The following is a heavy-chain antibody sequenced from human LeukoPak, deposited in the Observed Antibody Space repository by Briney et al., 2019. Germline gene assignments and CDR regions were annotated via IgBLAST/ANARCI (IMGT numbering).Heavy chain of an antibody. CDR3: ACRKTGRFFDY. D-gene: IGHD1-1*01. V-gene: IGHV3-74*01. CDR1: GFTFISYW. J-gene: IGHJ4*02. CDR2: INGYGSST. Sequence: PGGSLRLSCAASGFTFISYWMHWVRQAPGKGLVWVSRINGYGSSTDFADSVKGRFTISRDNAKDSLYLQMNSLRAEDTAVYYCACRKTGRFFDYWGQGTLVTVSS.